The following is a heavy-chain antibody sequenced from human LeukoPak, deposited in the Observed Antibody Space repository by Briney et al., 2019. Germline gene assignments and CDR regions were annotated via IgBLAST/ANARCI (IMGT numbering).Heavy chain of an antibody. CDR2: ISWNSGSI. J-gene: IGHJ4*02. V-gene: IGHV3-9*03. CDR1: GFTFSSYW. D-gene: IGHD6-6*01. Sequence: GGSLRLSCAASGFTFSSYWMHWVRQAPGKGLEWVSGISWNSGSIGYADSVKGRFTISRDNAKNSLYLQMNSLRAEDMALYYCAKAEGSSTHYYFDYWGQGTLVTVSS. CDR3: AKAEGSSTHYYFDY.